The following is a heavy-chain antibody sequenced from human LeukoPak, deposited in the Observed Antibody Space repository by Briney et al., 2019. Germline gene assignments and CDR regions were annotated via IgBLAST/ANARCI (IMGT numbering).Heavy chain of an antibody. D-gene: IGHD3-16*01. V-gene: IGHV4-4*09. CDR3: ARGARLFDS. CDR1: GVSISSYY. Sequence: PSETLSLTCTVSGVSISSYYWSWIRQPPGKGLECIGYIYISGDTNYNPSLRSRVTMSLDTSKNQFSLKLSSLTAADTAVYYCARGARLFDSWGQGTLVTVSS. J-gene: IGHJ4*02. CDR2: IYISGDT.